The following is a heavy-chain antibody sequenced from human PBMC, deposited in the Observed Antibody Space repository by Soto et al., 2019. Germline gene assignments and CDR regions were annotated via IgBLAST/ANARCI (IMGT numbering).Heavy chain of an antibody. CDR2: IIPIFGTA. D-gene: IGHD3-10*01. CDR1: GGTFSSYA. Sequence: GASVKVSCKASGGTFSSYAISWVRQAPGQGLEWMGGIIPIFGTANYAQKFQGRVTITADESTSTAYMELSRLRSDDTAVYYCARASGELWFGELYGGYYFDYWGQGTLVTSPQ. V-gene: IGHV1-69*13. CDR3: ARASGELWFGELYGGYYFDY. J-gene: IGHJ4*02.